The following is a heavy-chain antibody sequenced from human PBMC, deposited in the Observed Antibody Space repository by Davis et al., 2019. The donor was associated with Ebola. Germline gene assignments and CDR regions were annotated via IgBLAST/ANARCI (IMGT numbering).Heavy chain of an antibody. V-gene: IGHV4-34*01. D-gene: IGHD3-10*01. CDR2: INHSGST. Sequence: MPSETLSLTCAVYGGSFSGYYWSSILQPPGKGLEWIGEINHSGSTNYNPSLKSRVTISVDTSKNQFSLKLSSVTAADTAVYYCATGQRLLWFGESTNGGMDVWGKGTTVTVSS. J-gene: IGHJ6*04. CDR3: ATGQRLLWFGESTNGGMDV. CDR1: GGSFSGYY.